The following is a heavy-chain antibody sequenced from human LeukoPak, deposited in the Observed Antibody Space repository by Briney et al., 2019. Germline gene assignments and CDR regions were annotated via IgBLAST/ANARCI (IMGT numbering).Heavy chain of an antibody. Sequence: ASVNVSCKASGYTFTGYYMHWVRQAPGQGLEWMGRINPNSGGTNYAQKFQGRVTMTRDTSISTAYMELIRLRSDDTAVYYCASGDILTGYYSGYYFDYWGQGTLVTVSS. CDR2: INPNSGGT. J-gene: IGHJ4*02. CDR1: GYTFTGYY. V-gene: IGHV1-2*06. CDR3: ASGDILTGYYSGYYFDY. D-gene: IGHD3-9*01.